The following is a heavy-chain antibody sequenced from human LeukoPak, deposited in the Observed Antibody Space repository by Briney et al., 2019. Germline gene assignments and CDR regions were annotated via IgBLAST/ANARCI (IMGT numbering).Heavy chain of an antibody. Sequence: GGSLRLSCAASGFTFSSYAMSWVRQAPWKGLEWVSVIYSGGSTYYADSVKGRFTISRDNSKNTLYLQMNSLRAEDTAVYYCARDHRDSSGWYYYGMDVWGQGTTVTVSS. V-gene: IGHV3-53*01. CDR1: GFTFSSYA. J-gene: IGHJ6*02. CDR3: ARDHRDSSGWYYYGMDV. D-gene: IGHD6-19*01. CDR2: IYSGGST.